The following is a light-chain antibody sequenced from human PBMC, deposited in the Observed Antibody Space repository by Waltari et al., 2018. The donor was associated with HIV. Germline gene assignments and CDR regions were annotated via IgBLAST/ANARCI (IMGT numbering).Light chain of an antibody. Sequence: SYELTQAPSVSVSPGQTAKITCSGDALSKPYVYWYQQKPGQAPLMRIFKDSERPSEIPARFSASSSGSTSILTISGVQAEDEADYYCQSGHNSDSIFGGGTKLTVL. CDR2: KDS. CDR3: QSGHNSDSI. J-gene: IGLJ2*01. V-gene: IGLV3-25*03. CDR1: ALSKPY.